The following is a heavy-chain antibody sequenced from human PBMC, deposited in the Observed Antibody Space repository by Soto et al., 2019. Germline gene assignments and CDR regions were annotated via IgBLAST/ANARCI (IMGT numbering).Heavy chain of an antibody. J-gene: IGHJ4*02. D-gene: IGHD3-10*02. Sequence: PGGSLRLSCAASGFTFSSFAMGWVRQAPGKGLEWVSGITGGGVSSYYADSVKGRFTISRDNSRNTLYLQMNSLRAEDTAVYYCAKIAGYYVSREVMDYCGQGTLVTVSS. CDR1: GFTFSSFA. CDR3: AKIAGYYVSREVMDY. V-gene: IGHV3-23*01. CDR2: ITGGGVSS.